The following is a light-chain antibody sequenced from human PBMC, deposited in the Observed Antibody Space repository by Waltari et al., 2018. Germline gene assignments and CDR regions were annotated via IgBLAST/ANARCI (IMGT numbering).Light chain of an antibody. V-gene: IGKV2-28*01. Sequence: DIVMTQSPLSLPVTPGEPASISCRSSQSLLHSIGYNSLDWYLQKPGPSPQLLIYLGSNRASGVPDRFSGSGSGTDFTLKIIRVEAEDVGIYYCMQARQTPWTFGQGTKVEI. CDR2: LGS. CDR3: MQARQTPWT. CDR1: QSLLHSIGYNS. J-gene: IGKJ1*01.